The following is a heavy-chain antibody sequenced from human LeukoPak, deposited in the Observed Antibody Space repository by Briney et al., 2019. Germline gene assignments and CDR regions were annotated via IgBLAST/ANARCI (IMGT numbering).Heavy chain of an antibody. Sequence: ASVKVSCKASGYTLTSYGISWVRQAPGQGLEWMGWISAYNDNTNYAQKLQGRVTMTTDTSTSTAYMELRSLRVEDTAVYYCARGHSGSYQRTDAFDIWGQGTMVTVSS. CDR3: ARGHSGSYQRTDAFDI. V-gene: IGHV1-18*01. J-gene: IGHJ3*02. D-gene: IGHD1-26*01. CDR2: ISAYNDNT. CDR1: GYTLTSYG.